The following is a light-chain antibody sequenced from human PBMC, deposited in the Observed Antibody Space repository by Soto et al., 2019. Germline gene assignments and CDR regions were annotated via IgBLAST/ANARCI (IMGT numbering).Light chain of an antibody. J-gene: IGKJ1*01. CDR3: QPYNSPWT. CDR1: QSISSW. CDR2: KAS. V-gene: IGKV1-5*03. Sequence: DIQMTQSPSTLSASVGDRVTITCRASQSISSWLAWYQQKPGKAPKLLIYKASSLESGVPSRFRGSGSGTEFTLTISSLQPDDFATYYCQPYNSPWTFGQGTKVEIK.